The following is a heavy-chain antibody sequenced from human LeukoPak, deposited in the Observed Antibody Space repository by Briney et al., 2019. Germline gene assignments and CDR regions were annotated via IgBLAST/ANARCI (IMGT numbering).Heavy chain of an antibody. V-gene: IGHV3-23*01. CDR2: ISGSGGST. CDR3: AKRIFDFWSGYYRRAENHFDY. D-gene: IGHD3-3*01. Sequence: GGSLRLSCAASGCTFSSYAMSWVPEAAGKGLGWVSAISGSGGSTYYTDSVKGRFTISRDNSKNTLYLQMSSLRAEDTAVCNCAKRIFDFWSGYYRRAENHFDYGGQGTLVTVSS. J-gene: IGHJ4*02. CDR1: GCTFSSYA.